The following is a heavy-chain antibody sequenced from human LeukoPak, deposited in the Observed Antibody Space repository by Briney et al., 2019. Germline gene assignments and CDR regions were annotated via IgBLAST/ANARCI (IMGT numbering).Heavy chain of an antibody. D-gene: IGHD3-9*01. CDR1: GGSFSGYY. J-gene: IGHJ5*02. Sequence: SETLSLTCAVYGGSFSGYYWSWIRQPPGKGLEWIGEINHSGSTNYNPSLKSRVTISVDTSKNQFSRKLSSVPAADTAVYYCARGQLRYSDWLSTTYNWFDPWGQGTLVTVSS. CDR2: INHSGST. CDR3: ARGQLRYSDWLSTTYNWFDP. V-gene: IGHV4-34*01.